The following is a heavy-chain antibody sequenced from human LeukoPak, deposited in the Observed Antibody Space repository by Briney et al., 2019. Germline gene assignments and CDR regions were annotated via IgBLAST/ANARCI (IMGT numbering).Heavy chain of an antibody. CDR1: GFTFSNYA. D-gene: IGHD3-3*01. J-gene: IGHJ5*02. CDR2: ISYDGTTK. CDR3: ARRRALRFYSGGGHWFDP. V-gene: IGHV3-30*04. Sequence: GGSLRLSCTASGFTFSNYAMHWVRQAPGKGLEWVALISYDGTTKYYADSVKGRFTISRDNSKNTLYLQMNSLRPEDTAVYYCARRRALRFYSGGGHWFDPWGQGTLVTVSS.